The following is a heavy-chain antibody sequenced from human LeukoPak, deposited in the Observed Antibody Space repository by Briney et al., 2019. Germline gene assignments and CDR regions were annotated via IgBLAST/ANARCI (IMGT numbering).Heavy chain of an antibody. D-gene: IGHD3-10*01. Sequence: SVKVSCKASGGTFSSYAISWVRQAPGQGLEWMGGIIPIFGTANYAQKFQGRVTITADESTSTAYMELSSLRSEDTAVYYCANEDGYYYGSGSYYNRGFDYWGQGTLVTVSS. CDR2: IIPIFGTA. CDR3: ANEDGYYYGSGSYYNRGFDY. J-gene: IGHJ4*02. V-gene: IGHV1-69*13. CDR1: GGTFSSYA.